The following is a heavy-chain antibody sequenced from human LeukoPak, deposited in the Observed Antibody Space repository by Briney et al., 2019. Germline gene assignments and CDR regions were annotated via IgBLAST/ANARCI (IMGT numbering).Heavy chain of an antibody. CDR3: AKHKENYGDSCLDDY. CDR2: INGNGGGS. Sequence: GGSLRLSCAASGFTFSDHAMSWVRQAPAKGLERVSSINGNGGGSYYIDSVKGRFTVSRDNSKNTLYLQMNSLRGEDTAVYYCAKHKENYGDSCLDDYWGQGTLVTVSS. CDR1: GFTFSDHA. J-gene: IGHJ4*02. V-gene: IGHV3-23*01. D-gene: IGHD4-17*01.